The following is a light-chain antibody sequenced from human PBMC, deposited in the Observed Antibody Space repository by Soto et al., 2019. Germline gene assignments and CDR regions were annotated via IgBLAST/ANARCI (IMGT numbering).Light chain of an antibody. V-gene: IGKV1-5*03. J-gene: IGKJ1*01. CDR1: QTFSTS. CDR3: RQYSSYPWT. Sequence: DIQMTQSPSTLSASVGDRVTITCRASQTFSTSLAWYQQKPGQAPKLLIYKASSLESGVPSRFSGSVSGTEFTLTISSLQPDDLATYYCRQYSSYPWTFGQGTKVEIK. CDR2: KAS.